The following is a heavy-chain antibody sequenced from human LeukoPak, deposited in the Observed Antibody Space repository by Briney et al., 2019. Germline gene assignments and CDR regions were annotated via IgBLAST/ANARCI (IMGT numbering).Heavy chain of an antibody. V-gene: IGHV3-9*01. D-gene: IGHD3-16*01. CDR2: ISGSGGSA. CDR1: GFNFDAHA. J-gene: IGHJ4*02. Sequence: PGWSLRLSCAASGFNFDAHAMHWVRQAPGKGLEWVPGISGSGGSADYADSVRGRFTISRDNGKKYLFLQMNNLRPEDTALYYCAKGSGSWADYWGQGTLVTVSS. CDR3: AKGSGSWADY.